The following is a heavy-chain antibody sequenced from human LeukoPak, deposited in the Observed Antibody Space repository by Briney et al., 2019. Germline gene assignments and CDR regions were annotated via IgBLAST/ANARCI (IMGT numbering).Heavy chain of an antibody. Sequence: PSETLSLTCAVYGGSFSGYYWSWIRQPPGKGLEWIGEISHSGSTNYNPSLKSRVTISVDTSKNQFSLKLSSVTAADTAVYYCARGRTGDIVVVPAAISYYFDYWGQGTLVTVSS. CDR2: ISHSGST. V-gene: IGHV4-34*01. D-gene: IGHD2-2*01. CDR3: ARGRTGDIVVVPAAISYYFDY. J-gene: IGHJ4*02. CDR1: GGSFSGYY.